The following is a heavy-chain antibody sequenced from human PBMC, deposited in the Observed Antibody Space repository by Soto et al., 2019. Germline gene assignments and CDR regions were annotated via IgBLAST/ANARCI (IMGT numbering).Heavy chain of an antibody. J-gene: IGHJ6*02. CDR1: GCSFTSYW. V-gene: IGHV5-51*01. D-gene: IGHD2-2*01. CDR3: ARLGCSSTSCYYYYGMDV. CDR2: IYPGDSDT. Sequence: PGELMKISCKGSGCSFTSYWIGWVRQMPGKGLEWMGIIYPGDSDTRYSPSFQGQVTISADKSISTAYLQWSSLKASDTAMYYCARLGCSSTSCYYYYGMDVWGQGTTVTVSS.